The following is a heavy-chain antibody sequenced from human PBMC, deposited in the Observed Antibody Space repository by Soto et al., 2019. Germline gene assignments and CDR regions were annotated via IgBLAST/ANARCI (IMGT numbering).Heavy chain of an antibody. D-gene: IGHD3-9*01. CDR1: GFSLSTSGMC. J-gene: IGHJ4*02. Sequence: SGPTLVNPTQTLTLTCTFSGFSLSTSGMCVSWIRQPPGKALEWLARIDWDDDKYYSTSLKTRLTISKDTSKNQVVLTMTNMDPVDTATYYCARMGQYYDILTGYWSGYYFDYWGQGTLVTV. CDR2: IDWDDDK. CDR3: ARMGQYYDILTGYWSGYYFDY. V-gene: IGHV2-70*11.